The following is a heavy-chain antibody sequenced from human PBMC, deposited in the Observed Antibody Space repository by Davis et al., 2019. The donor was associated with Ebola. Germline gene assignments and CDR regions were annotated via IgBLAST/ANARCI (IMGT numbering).Heavy chain of an antibody. V-gene: IGHV4-59*08. CDR1: GGSISPYY. J-gene: IGHJ4*02. D-gene: IGHD4/OR15-4a*01. Sequence: MPSETLSLTCTVSGGSISPYYWSWIRQPPGRGLEWIGYIYYSGSTKYHLSLKGRVAISVDTSKNQFSLKLSSVTAADTAVYYCARSYGAAPFDYWGQGTLVTVSS. CDR3: ARSYGAAPFDY. CDR2: IYYSGST.